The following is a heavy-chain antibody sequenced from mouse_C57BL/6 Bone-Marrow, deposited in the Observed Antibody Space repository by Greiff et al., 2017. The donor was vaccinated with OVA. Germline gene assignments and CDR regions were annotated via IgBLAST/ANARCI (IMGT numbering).Heavy chain of an antibody. V-gene: IGHV5-9-1*02. Sequence: EVMLVESGEGLVKPGGSLKLSCAASGFTFSSYAMSWVRQTPEKRLEWVAYISSGGDYIYYADTVKGRFTISRDNARNTLYLQMSSLKSEDTAMYYCTRVLDSSGYYAMDYWGQGTSVTVSS. CDR3: TRVLDSSGYYAMDY. D-gene: IGHD3-2*02. CDR1: GFTFSSYA. J-gene: IGHJ4*01. CDR2: ISSGGDYI.